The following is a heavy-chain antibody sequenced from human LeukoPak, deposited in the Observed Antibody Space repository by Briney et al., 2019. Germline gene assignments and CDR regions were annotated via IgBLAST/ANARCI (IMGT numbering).Heavy chain of an antibody. V-gene: IGHV1-8*01. D-gene: IGHD3-10*01. CDR1: GYTFTSYD. CDR2: MNPNSGNT. J-gene: IGHJ6*03. CDR3: ARYYYGSGSYYFRSYYYYYMDV. Sequence: EASVKVSCKASGYTFTSYDINWVRQATGQGLEWMGWMNPNSGNTGYAQKFQGRVTMTRNTSISTAYMELSSLRSEDTAVYYCARYYYGSGSYYFRSYYYYYMDVWGKGTTVTISS.